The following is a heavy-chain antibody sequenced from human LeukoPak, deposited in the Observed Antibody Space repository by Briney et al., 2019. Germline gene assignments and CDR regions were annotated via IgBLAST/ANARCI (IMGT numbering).Heavy chain of an antibody. V-gene: IGHV3-21*01. Sequence: PGGSQRLSCAASGFTFSDYTMNWVRQAPGKGLEWVSSIGSVTTYIYYADSVKGRFTISRDNAKNSLSLQMNSLRAEDTAVYYCARAIAVAGAYYFDYRGPGTLVTVSS. CDR3: ARAIAVAGAYYFDY. CDR1: GFTFSDYT. D-gene: IGHD6-19*01. CDR2: IGSVTTYI. J-gene: IGHJ4*02.